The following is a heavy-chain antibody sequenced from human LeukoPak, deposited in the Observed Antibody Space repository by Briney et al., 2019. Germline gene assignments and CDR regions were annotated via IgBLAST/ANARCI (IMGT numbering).Heavy chain of an antibody. D-gene: IGHD1-7*01. V-gene: IGHV4-59*01. CDR1: GGSISSYY. CDR2: IYYSGST. J-gene: IGHJ4*02. CDR3: ASGNWNYYYFDY. Sequence: SETLSLTCTVSGGSISSYYWSWIRQPPGTGLEWIGYIYYSGSTNYNPSLKSRVTISLDTSKNQSSLKLSSVTAADTAVYYCASGNWNYYYFDYWGQGTLVTVSS.